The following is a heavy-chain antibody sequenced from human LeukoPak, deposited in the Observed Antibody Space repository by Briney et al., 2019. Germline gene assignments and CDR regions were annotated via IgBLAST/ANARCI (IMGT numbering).Heavy chain of an antibody. CDR2: IHPSGRL. CDR1: GSSFSSGDQY. Sequence: PSQTLSLTCTVSGSSFSSGDQYWHCIRQSPGKGLECIVSIHPSGRLYNNPSLKSRVTISIDTSKNQFSLKLNAVTAEDTAVYFCSRGLDSRKLGYWGQGTLVTVSS. V-gene: IGHV4-31*03. D-gene: IGHD3-22*01. CDR3: SRGLDSRKLGY. J-gene: IGHJ4*02.